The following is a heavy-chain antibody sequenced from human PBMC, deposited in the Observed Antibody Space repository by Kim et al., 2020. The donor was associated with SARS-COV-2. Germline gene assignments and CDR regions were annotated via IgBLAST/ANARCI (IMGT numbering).Heavy chain of an antibody. V-gene: IGHV3-48*03. D-gene: IGHD3-16*01. CDR2: ISSSGDTT. CDR3: ARGDGGYYYGMDV. J-gene: IGHJ6*01. Sequence: GGCLRLSCAASGFTFSSYEMNWVRRAPGKGLEWISYISSSGDTTYYAASVKGRFTISRDNAKNSLFLQMNSLTADDTAVYYCARGDGGYYYGMDVWGQGTTVAVSS. CDR1: GFTFSSYE.